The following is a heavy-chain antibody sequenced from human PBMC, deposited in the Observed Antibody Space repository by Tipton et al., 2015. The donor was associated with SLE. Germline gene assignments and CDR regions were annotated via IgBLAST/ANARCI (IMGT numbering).Heavy chain of an antibody. V-gene: IGHV4-34*09. D-gene: IGHD6-19*01. CDR2: INYCGST. J-gene: IGHJ4*02. CDR1: GGSFSGYS. Sequence: GLVKPSETLSLTCAVYGGSFSGYSWRWIRQSPGKGLEWIGYINYCGSTYYNPSLKSRLTLSRDTSKNQFALKLSSVTAADTAVYYCAGVGNSGRDFDYWGQGTLGTVSS. CDR3: AGVGNSGRDFDY.